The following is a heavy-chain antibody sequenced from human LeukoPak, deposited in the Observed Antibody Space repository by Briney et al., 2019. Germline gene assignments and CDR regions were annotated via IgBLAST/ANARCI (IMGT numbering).Heavy chain of an antibody. D-gene: IGHD5-24*01. CDR2: ISPSGGST. CDR1: GHTFTGYW. J-gene: IGHJ5*02. V-gene: IGHV1-46*01. Sequence: ASVKLSCKAFGHTFTGYWMHWVRQAPGQGPEWMGVISPSGGSTIYAQKFKGRVTLTRDMSTSTDYLELSSLRSEDTAVYYCARDNSVRDEAWWFSPWGQGTLVTVSS. CDR3: ARDNSVRDEAWWFSP.